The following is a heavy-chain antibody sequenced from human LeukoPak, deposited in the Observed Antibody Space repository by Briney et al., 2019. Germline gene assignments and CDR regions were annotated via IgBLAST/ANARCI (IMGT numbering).Heavy chain of an antibody. CDR2: ISGNGYNT. J-gene: IGHJ4*02. CDR1: GFTLGSYA. V-gene: IGHV3-23*01. Sequence: GRSLRLSCAGAGFTLGSYAMSWVRQAPGKGLEWVSAISGNGYNTYYADSVKGRFTISSESSGNTLYLQMHNLRAEDTAVYYCAKGVRLWFAFYFDYWGQGTLVTVSS. D-gene: IGHD3-10*01. CDR3: AKGVRLWFAFYFDY.